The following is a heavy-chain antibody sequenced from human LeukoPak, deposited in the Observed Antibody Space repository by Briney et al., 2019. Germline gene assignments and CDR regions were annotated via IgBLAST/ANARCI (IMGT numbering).Heavy chain of an antibody. J-gene: IGHJ4*02. V-gene: IGHV3-23*01. CDR1: GFTFSSYA. D-gene: IGHD3-22*01. CDR2: ISGSDGST. CDR3: AKDPDYYDSSGYPHFDY. Sequence: PGGSLRLSCAASGFTFSSYAMSWVRQAPGKGLEWVSAISGSDGSTYYADSVKGRFTISRDNSKNTLYLQMNSLRAEDTAVYYCAKDPDYYDSSGYPHFDYWGQGTLVTVSS.